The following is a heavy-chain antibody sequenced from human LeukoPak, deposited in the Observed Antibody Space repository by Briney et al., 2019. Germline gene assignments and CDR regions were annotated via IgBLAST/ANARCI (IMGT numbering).Heavy chain of an antibody. Sequence: SETLSLTCAVYGESFSGYFWSWIRQPPGKGLEWIGEINHSGYTNYNPSLKSRITISVDTSKSQFSLKMTSVTAADTAVYFCGGYYSSIYGMDVWGQGTSVTVSS. D-gene: IGHD3-3*01. CDR1: GESFSGYF. CDR3: GGYYSSIYGMDV. J-gene: IGHJ6*02. V-gene: IGHV4-34*01. CDR2: INHSGYT.